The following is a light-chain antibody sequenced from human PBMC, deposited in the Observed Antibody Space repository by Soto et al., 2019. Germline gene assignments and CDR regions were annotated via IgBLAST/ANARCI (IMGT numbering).Light chain of an antibody. Sequence: EIVLTQSPGTLSLSPGDRATLSCRASQSVSSNYLAWYQQTPGQAPRLLIYGASSRATGIPDRFSGSGSGTDFTLTISRLEAEDCAVYYCQRYGTSLPLTFGGGTKVEIK. CDR2: GAS. V-gene: IGKV3-20*01. CDR1: QSVSSNY. CDR3: QRYGTSLPLT. J-gene: IGKJ4*01.